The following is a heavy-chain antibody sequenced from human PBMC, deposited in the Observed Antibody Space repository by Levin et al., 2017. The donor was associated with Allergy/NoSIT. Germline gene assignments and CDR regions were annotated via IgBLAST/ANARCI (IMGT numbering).Heavy chain of an antibody. CDR2: ISGSGGST. V-gene: IGHV3-23*01. CDR3: AKDLSGSHVLAFDY. CDR1: GFTFSSYA. D-gene: IGHD1-26*01. J-gene: IGHJ4*02. Sequence: SCAASGFTFSSYAMSWVRQAPGKGLEWVSVISGSGGSTYYADSVKGRFTISRDNSKNTLYLQMNSLRAEDTAVYYCAKDLSGSHVLAFDYWGQGTLVTVSS.